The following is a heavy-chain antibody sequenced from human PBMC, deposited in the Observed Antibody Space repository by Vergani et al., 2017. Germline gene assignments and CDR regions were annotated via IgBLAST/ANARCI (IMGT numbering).Heavy chain of an antibody. CDR3: TXGSVYYHDSAGHGYDPYTGFDL. CDR2: ISWNSGAV. Sequence: EVDLVESGGGLAQPGGSLRLSCEASGITFWKFGMHWVRQGPGKGLEWVSGISWNSGAVDYADSVRGRFTISRDNAKNSLFPEMNSLSFEDTAVYFCTXGSVYYHDSAGHGYDPYTGFDLWGQGTLVTVSS. D-gene: IGHD5-12*01. CDR1: GITFWKFG. J-gene: IGHJ3*01. V-gene: IGHV3-9*01.